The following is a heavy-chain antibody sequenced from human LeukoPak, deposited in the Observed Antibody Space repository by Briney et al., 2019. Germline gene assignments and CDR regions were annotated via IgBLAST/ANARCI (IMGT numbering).Heavy chain of an antibody. CDR1: GFTFSSYG. CDR3: AREDYGGNSMSWFDP. V-gene: IGHV3-30*02. J-gene: IGHJ5*02. Sequence: GGSLRLSCAASGFTFSSYGMHWVRQAPGKGLEWVAFIRYDGSNKYYADSVKGRFTISRDNSKNTLYLQMNSLRAEDTAVYYCAREDYGGNSMSWFDPWGQGTLVTVSS. CDR2: IRYDGSNK. D-gene: IGHD4-23*01.